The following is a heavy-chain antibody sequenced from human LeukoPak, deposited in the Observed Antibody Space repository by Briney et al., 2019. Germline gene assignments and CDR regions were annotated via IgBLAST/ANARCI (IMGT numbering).Heavy chain of an antibody. Sequence: GGSLRLSCAASGFTFSSYVMHWVRQAPGKGLEYVSAISSNGGSTYYANSVKGRFTISRDNSKNTLYLQMGSLRAEDMAVYYCARSRVPKWFTDHYYMDVWGKGTTVTISS. D-gene: IGHD3-10*01. CDR1: GFTFSSYV. J-gene: IGHJ6*03. CDR3: ARSRVPKWFTDHYYMDV. V-gene: IGHV3-64*01. CDR2: ISSNGGST.